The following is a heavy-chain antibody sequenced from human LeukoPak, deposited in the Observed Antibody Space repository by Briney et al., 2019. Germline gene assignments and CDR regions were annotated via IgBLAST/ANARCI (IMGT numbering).Heavy chain of an antibody. CDR1: GFTFSSYA. J-gene: IGHJ6*02. CDR3: AKLDIVRLVVVISSGMDV. Sequence: GGSLRLSCAASGFTFSSYAMSWVRQAPGKGLEWVSAISGSGGSTYYADSVKGRFTISRDNSKNTLYLQMNSLRAEDTAVYYCAKLDIVRLVVVISSGMDVWGQGTTVTVSS. V-gene: IGHV3-23*01. D-gene: IGHD3-22*01. CDR2: ISGSGGST.